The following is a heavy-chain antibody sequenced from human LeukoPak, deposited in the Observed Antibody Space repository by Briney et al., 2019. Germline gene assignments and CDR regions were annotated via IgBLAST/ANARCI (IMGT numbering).Heavy chain of an antibody. J-gene: IGHJ4*02. CDR2: INTDTGNP. Sequence: ASVKVSCKTSGYIFSSSAMNWVRQAPGQGLEWMGWINTDTGNPTYAQGFTGRLVFSLDPSVSTAYLQISSLETEDTAIYYCARSLTYDGDHPPFDYWGQGTLVTVSS. D-gene: IGHD4-17*01. V-gene: IGHV7-4-1*02. CDR3: ARSLTYDGDHPPFDY. CDR1: GYIFSSSA.